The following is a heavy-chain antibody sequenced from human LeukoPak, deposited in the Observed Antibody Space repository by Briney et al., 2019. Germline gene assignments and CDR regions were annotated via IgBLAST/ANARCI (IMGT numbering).Heavy chain of an antibody. V-gene: IGHV3-21*01. D-gene: IGHD4/OR15-4a*01. CDR2: ISGGSDYI. CDR1: GFSFSGYS. CDR3: ARVSSVPTPRALDY. J-gene: IGHJ4*02. Sequence: GGSLRLSCAASGFSFSGYSMNWIRQAPGKGPEWVSSISGGSDYIFHAASVEGRFTVSRDNAKNSLYLQMNSLRAEDTAVYYGARVSSVPTPRALDYWGQGAPVTVSS.